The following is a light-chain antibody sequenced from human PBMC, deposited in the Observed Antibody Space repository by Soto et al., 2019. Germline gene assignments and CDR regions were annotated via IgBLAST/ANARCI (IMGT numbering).Light chain of an antibody. Sequence: QLVLTQPPSVSGAPGQRVTISCTGSYSNIGRGYDVHWYQQLPGSAPRLLLSGDSNRPSGVPDRFSGSRSGTSASLAITGLQAEDESDYYCQTFDSTLTISWVFGGGTKLTVL. CDR3: QTFDSTLTISWV. CDR2: GDS. V-gene: IGLV1-40*01. CDR1: YSNIGRGYD. J-gene: IGLJ3*02.